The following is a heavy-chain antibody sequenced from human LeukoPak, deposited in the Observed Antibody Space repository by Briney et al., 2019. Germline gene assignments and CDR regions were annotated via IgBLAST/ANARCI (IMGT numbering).Heavy chain of an antibody. CDR2: IIPIFGTA. D-gene: IGHD1-1*01. J-gene: IGHJ4*02. V-gene: IGHV1-69*01. CDR1: GGTFSSYA. Sequence: ASVKVSCKASGGTFSSYAISWVRQAPGQGLEWMGGIIPIFGTANHAQKFQGRVTITADESTSTAYMELSSLRSEDTAVYYCARAQTGTRARGPFDYWGQGTLVTVSS. CDR3: ARAQTGTRARGPFDY.